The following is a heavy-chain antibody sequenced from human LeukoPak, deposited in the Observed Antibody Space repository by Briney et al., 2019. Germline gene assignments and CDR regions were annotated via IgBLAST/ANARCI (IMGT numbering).Heavy chain of an antibody. V-gene: IGHV1-18*01. CDR2: ISGYNGYT. J-gene: IGHJ1*01. CDR3: ARDKAVTTELTQYFHL. CDR1: GYTFTNYG. Sequence: GASVKVSCKASGYTFTNYGVSWVRQAPGQGLEWMGWISGYNGYTNYAQKFQFRVTMTTDTSTSTAYMELRSLTSDDTAVYYCARDKAVTTELTQYFHLWGQGTLVTVSS. D-gene: IGHD4-11*01.